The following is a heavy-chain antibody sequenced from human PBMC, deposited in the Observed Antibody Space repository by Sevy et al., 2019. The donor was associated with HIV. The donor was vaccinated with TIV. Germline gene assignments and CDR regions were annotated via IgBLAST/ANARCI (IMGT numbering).Heavy chain of an antibody. CDR2: ISYDGSNK. V-gene: IGHV3-30*18. D-gene: IGHD4-17*01. Sequence: GGSLRLSCAASGFTFSSYGMHWVRQAPGKGLEWVAVISYDGSNKYYADSVKGRFTISRDNSKNTLYLQMNSLRAEDTAVYYCAKDRSDYTTSYYMDVWGKGTTVTVSS. CDR1: GFTFSSYG. CDR3: AKDRSDYTTSYYMDV. J-gene: IGHJ6*03.